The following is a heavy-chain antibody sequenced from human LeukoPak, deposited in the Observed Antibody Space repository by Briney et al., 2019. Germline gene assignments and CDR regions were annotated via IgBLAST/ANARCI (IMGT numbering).Heavy chain of an antibody. Sequence: SETLSLTCADSGGPIRSSYWSWIRQPPGKGLEWIGNIYNSGGTNYNPSLKSRVTTSVDTSKNQFSLKLTSVTAADTAVYYCARYRGNSNGGFDPWGQGTLVTVSS. CDR3: ARYRGNSNGGFDP. V-gene: IGHV4-59*01. CDR2: IYNSGGT. CDR1: GGPIRSSY. J-gene: IGHJ5*02. D-gene: IGHD4-23*01.